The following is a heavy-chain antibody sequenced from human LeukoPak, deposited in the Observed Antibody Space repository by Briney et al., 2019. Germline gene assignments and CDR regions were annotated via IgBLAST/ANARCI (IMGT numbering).Heavy chain of an antibody. V-gene: IGHV4-59*01. CDR1: GGSINTYF. J-gene: IGHJ4*02. D-gene: IGHD2-8*01. CDR3: ARYHCPTDICDGFDY. Sequence: PSETLSLTCTVSGGSINTYFWSWIRQPPGKGLEWIGYIYYSGSTNYNPSLKSRVTISVDTSKNQFSLKLTSVTAADTAVYYCARYHCPTDICDGFDYWGQGTLVTVSS. CDR2: IYYSGST.